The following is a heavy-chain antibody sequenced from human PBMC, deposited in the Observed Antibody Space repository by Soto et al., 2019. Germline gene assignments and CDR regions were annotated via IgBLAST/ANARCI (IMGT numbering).Heavy chain of an antibody. V-gene: IGHV3-23*01. J-gene: IGHJ6*02. D-gene: IGHD3-9*01. CDR3: ARDWTGKNCPCMDV. Sequence: GGSLRLSCAASGFTFRNYAMTWVRQAPGMGLQWVSTIGGSDGITYYAASVKGRFTISRDNSKNTVYLQINGLRTEDTAVYYCARDWTGKNCPCMDVWGQGATVTVSS. CDR2: IGGSDGIT. CDR1: GFTFRNYA.